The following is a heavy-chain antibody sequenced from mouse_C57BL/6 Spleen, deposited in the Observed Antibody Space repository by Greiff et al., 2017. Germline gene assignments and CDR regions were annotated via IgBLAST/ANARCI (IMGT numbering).Heavy chain of an antibody. CDR3: ASSSYGSYAMDD. V-gene: IGHV1-76*01. CDR2: IYPGSGNT. Sequence: QVQLKQSGAELVRPGASVKLSCKASGYTFTDYYINWVKQRPGQGLEWIARIYPGSGNTYYNEKFKGKATLTAEKSSSTAYMQLSSLTSEDDAVYFCASSSYGSYAMDDWGQGTSGTVSS. CDR1: GYTFTDYY. D-gene: IGHD1-1*01. J-gene: IGHJ4*01.